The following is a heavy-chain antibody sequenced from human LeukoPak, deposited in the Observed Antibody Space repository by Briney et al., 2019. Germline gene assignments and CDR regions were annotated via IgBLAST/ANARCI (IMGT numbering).Heavy chain of an antibody. D-gene: IGHD3-9*01. CDR2: ISGRSDNT. Sequence: TGGSLRLSCAASGFIFSNYAMYWVRQAPGKGPEWVSAISGRSDNTYYADSVKGRFTLSRDSSKNTLYLQMNSLRAGDTAVYYCAKWGDYDVLTGYYVSDFWGQGTLVTVSS. CDR1: GFIFSNYA. CDR3: AKWGDYDVLTGYYVSDF. J-gene: IGHJ4*02. V-gene: IGHV3-23*01.